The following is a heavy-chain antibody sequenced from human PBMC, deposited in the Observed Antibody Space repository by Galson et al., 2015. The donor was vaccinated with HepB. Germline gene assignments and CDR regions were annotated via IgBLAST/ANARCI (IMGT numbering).Heavy chain of an antibody. V-gene: IGHV3-30-3*02. CDR2: LSYDGSNK. J-gene: IGHJ4*02. Sequence: SLRLSCAASGFTFSNYAMHWVRQAPGKGLEWVALLSYDGSNKCYADSLKGRFTISIDKSKNNFYIQMNNLRGEDTALYYCASLETRGMATIPFDYWGQGTLVTFSS. D-gene: IGHD5-24*01. CDR1: GFTFSNYA. CDR3: ASLETRGMATIPFDY.